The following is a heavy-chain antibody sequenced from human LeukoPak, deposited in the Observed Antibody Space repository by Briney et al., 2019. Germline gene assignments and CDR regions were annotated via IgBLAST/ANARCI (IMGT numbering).Heavy chain of an antibody. D-gene: IGHD4-23*01. CDR1: GVSISSGSYY. Sequence: ASETLSLTCTVSGVSISSGSYYWSWIRQPPGKGLEWIGYIYYSGSTNYNPSLKSRVTISVDTSKNQFSLKLSSVTAADTAVYYCARVGNSRLYYFDYWGQGTLVTVSS. CDR3: ARVGNSRLYYFDY. V-gene: IGHV4-61*01. J-gene: IGHJ4*02. CDR2: IYYSGST.